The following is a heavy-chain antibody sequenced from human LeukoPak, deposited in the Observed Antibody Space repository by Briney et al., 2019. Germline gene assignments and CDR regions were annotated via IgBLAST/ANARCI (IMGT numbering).Heavy chain of an antibody. CDR2: INTDGSST. V-gene: IGHV3-74*01. CDR3: AKDSYCGGDCYFGFDY. D-gene: IGHD2-21*02. J-gene: IGHJ4*02. CDR1: GFTLSNFW. Sequence: GGSLRLSCSASGFTLSNFWIHWVRQAPGKGLVWVSRINTDGSSTNYADSVKGRFAVSRDNSKNTLYLQMNSLRAEDTAVYYCAKDSYCGGDCYFGFDYWGQGTLVTVSS.